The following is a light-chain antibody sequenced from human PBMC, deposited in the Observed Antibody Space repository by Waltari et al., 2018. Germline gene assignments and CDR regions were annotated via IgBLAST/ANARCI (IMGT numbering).Light chain of an antibody. CDR1: QTIINR. Sequence: DIQTTQTPSSLSASVGDRVIITCRASQTIINRLSWYRQEPGKAPKVLIYYTCNLETGVPSRFSGSGSGREYGLTITSLQPEDFATYYCQQDKSYPLTFGGGTKVDIK. CDR3: QQDKSYPLT. J-gene: IGKJ4*02. V-gene: IGKV1-33*01. CDR2: YTC.